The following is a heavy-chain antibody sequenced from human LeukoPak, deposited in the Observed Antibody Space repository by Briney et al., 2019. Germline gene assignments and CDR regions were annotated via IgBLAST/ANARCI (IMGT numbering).Heavy chain of an antibody. CDR3: ARRGHGYGSPFDY. Sequence: PGGSLRLSCTASGFTVSSNYMNWVRQAPGKGLEWVSMIYPNGNTFYTDSVKGRFTISRDNSKNTLDLQMSSLRAEDAAAYYCARRGHGYGSPFDYWGQGTLVTVSS. V-gene: IGHV3-66*04. CDR1: GFTVSSNY. CDR2: IYPNGNT. J-gene: IGHJ4*02. D-gene: IGHD5-18*01.